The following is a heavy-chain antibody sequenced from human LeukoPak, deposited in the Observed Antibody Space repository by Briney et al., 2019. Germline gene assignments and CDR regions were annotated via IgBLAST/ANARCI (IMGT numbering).Heavy chain of an antibody. CDR2: MYLSGTT. D-gene: IGHD3-22*01. V-gene: IGHV4-4*02. CDR3: AGLVGRYSSGLYYYYFDY. CDR1: GDSINSLDL. Sequence: PSETLSLTCTVSGDSINSLDLWSWVRQPPGQGLEWIGEMYLSGTTHSNPSVKSRVTISMDKSKNQFFLNLSSVTAADTAVYYCAGLVGRYSSGLYYYYFDYWGQGTLVTVSS. J-gene: IGHJ4*02.